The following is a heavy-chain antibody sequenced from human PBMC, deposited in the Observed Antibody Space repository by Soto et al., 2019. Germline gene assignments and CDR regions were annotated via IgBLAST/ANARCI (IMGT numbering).Heavy chain of an antibody. V-gene: IGHV1-24*01. Sequence: VQVEQSGAEVKKPGASVKVSCKVSGYNLSKLFVSWGRQAPGKGPEWLGGFDPEDGEAFYAQRFQGRLTMTEDKSTDTAFVELTSLRADDTAVYYCATEAREWSGWDYDCIEAWGHGTTVTVS. CDR1: GYNLSKLF. J-gene: IGHJ6*02. D-gene: IGHD3-3*01. CDR3: ATEAREWSGWDYDCIEA. CDR2: FDPEDGEA.